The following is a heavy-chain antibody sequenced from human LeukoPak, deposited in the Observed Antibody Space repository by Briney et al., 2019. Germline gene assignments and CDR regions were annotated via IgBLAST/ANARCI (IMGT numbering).Heavy chain of an antibody. V-gene: IGHV1-69*04. CDR2: IIPILGIA. CDR3: SGSGSQSYYYYYYGMDV. CDR1: GGTFSSYA. Sequence: GSSVKVSCKASGGTFSSYAISWVRQAPGQGLEWMGRIIPILGIANYAQKFQGRVTITAGKSTSTAYMELSSLRSEDTAVYYCSGSGSQSYYYYYYGMDVWGQGTTVTVSS. J-gene: IGHJ6*02. D-gene: IGHD3-10*01.